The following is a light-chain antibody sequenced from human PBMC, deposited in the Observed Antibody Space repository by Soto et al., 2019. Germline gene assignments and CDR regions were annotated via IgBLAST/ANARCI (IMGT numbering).Light chain of an antibody. V-gene: IGKV1-5*03. CDR3: QQYQTFWT. Sequence: MHMTQSPSSLSASVGYGFTITVRASQSVSFWLAWYQQKPGKAPKLLIYKASTLESGVPSRFSGGGFGTEFTLTISSLQPDDYATYYCQQYQTFWTFGQGTKVDIK. CDR1: QSVSFW. CDR2: KAS. J-gene: IGKJ1*01.